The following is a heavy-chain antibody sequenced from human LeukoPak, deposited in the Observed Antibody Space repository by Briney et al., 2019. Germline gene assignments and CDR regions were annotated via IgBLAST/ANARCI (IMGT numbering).Heavy chain of an antibody. J-gene: IGHJ6*02. D-gene: IGHD3-3*01. CDR3: TAGYDFWSGYYGMDV. CDR1: GFTFSNAW. CDR2: IKSKTDGGTT. Sequence: PGGSLRLSCAASGFTFSNAWMSWVRQAPGKGLEWVGRIKSKTDGGTTDYAAPVKGRFTISRDDSKNTLYLQMNSLKTGDTAVYYCTAGYDFWSGYYGMDVWGQGTTVTVSS. V-gene: IGHV3-15*01.